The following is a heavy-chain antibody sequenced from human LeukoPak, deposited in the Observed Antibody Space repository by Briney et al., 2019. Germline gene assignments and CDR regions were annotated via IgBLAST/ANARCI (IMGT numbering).Heavy chain of an antibody. CDR3: ARQPFDY. V-gene: IGHV5-51*01. J-gene: IGHJ4*02. Sequence: GESLRISCKASGFSFTNYWIGWVRQMPGKGLEWMGIIYPRDSDTKYSPSFQGQVTISADKSINTAYLQWNSLKASDTAMYCCARQPFDYWGQGTLVTVSS. CDR1: GFSFTNYW. CDR2: IYPRDSDT.